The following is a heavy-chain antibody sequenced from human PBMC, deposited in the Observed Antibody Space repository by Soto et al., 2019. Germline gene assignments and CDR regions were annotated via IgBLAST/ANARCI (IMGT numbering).Heavy chain of an antibody. CDR3: VRVYGEIDY. CDR2: MNPKSGNT. CDR1: GYTFTNYD. V-gene: IGHV1-8*01. J-gene: IGHJ4*02. D-gene: IGHD4-17*01. Sequence: ASVKVSCKASGYTFTNYDINWVRQATGQGLEWMGWMNPKSGNTGSAQQFQGRVILTRSTSISTAYMELSSLRSEDTAVYYCVRVYGEIDYWGQGTLVTVSS.